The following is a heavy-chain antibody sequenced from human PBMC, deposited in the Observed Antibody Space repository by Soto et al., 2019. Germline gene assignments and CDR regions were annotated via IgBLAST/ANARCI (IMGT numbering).Heavy chain of an antibody. CDR1: GFIFSSHW. J-gene: IGHJ4*02. Sequence: GGSLRLSCATSGFIFSSHWMHWVRQAPGKGLVWVARINSDGSSTNYADSVKGRFTISRDNAMNTLYLQMNSLRAEDTAMYYCARVYSGNSVFDYWGQETQVTVSS. CDR3: ARVYSGNSVFDY. D-gene: IGHD4-4*01. CDR2: INSDGSST. V-gene: IGHV3-74*01.